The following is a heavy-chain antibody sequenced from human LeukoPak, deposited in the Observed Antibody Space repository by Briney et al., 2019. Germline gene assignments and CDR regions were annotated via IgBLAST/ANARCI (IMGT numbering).Heavy chain of an antibody. CDR2: ISSSSSYI. V-gene: IGHV3-21*01. CDR3: ARLSWYCDFWSGYPY. J-gene: IGHJ4*02. CDR1: GFTFSSYS. Sequence: GGSLRLSCAASGFTFSSYSMNWARQAPGKGLEWLSSISSSSSYIYYADSVKGRFTISRDNAKNSLYLQMNSLRAEDTAVYYCARLSWYCDFWSGYPYWGQGTLVTVSS. D-gene: IGHD3-3*01.